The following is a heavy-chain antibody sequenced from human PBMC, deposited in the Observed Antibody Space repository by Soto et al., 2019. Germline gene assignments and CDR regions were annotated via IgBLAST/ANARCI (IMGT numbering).Heavy chain of an antibody. D-gene: IGHD3-9*01. CDR3: ARAFYDILTGYYNKYYFDY. J-gene: IGHJ4*02. Sequence: QITLKESGPTLVNPTQTLTLTCTFSGFSLNTSGVGVGWIRQPPGKALEWLVLIYWDDDRRYSPSLKSRLTITKDTSKNQVVLTMTNMDPVDTATYYCARAFYDILTGYYNKYYFDYWGQGTRVTVSS. CDR1: GFSLNTSGVG. CDR2: IYWDDDR. V-gene: IGHV2-5*02.